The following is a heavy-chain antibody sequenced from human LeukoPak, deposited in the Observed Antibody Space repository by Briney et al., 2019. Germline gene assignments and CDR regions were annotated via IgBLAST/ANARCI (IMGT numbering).Heavy chain of an antibody. D-gene: IGHD4-17*01. CDR2: IRYDGSNK. Sequence: GGSLRLSSAASGFTFSSYGMHWVRQAPGKGLEWVAFIRYDGSNKYYADSVKGRFTISRDNSKNTLYLQMNSLRAEDTAVYYCAKRYGDYGTFDYWGQGTLVTVSS. J-gene: IGHJ4*02. CDR1: GFTFSSYG. CDR3: AKRYGDYGTFDY. V-gene: IGHV3-30*02.